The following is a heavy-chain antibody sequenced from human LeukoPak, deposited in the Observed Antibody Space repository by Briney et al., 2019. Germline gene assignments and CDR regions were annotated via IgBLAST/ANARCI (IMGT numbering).Heavy chain of an antibody. D-gene: IGHD2-2*01. CDR1: GGTFSSYA. CDR3: ARDCSSTSCYGAPRGDSDP. J-gene: IGHJ5*02. V-gene: IGHV1-69*13. Sequence: ASVKVSCKASGGTFSSYAISWVRQAPGQGLEWMGGIIPIFGTANYAQKFQGRVTITADESTSTAYMELSSLRSEDTAVYYCARDCSSTSCYGAPRGDSDPWGQGTLVTVSS. CDR2: IIPIFGTA.